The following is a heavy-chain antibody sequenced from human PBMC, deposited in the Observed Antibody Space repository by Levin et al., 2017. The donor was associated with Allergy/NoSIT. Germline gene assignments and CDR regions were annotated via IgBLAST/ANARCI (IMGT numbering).Heavy chain of an antibody. CDR3: ARVSLLDYGDLNDAFDI. CDR2: INPNSGGT. CDR1: GYTFTGYY. J-gene: IGHJ3*02. Sequence: GESLKISCKASGYTFTGYYMHWVRQAPGQGLEWMGRINPNSGGTNYAQKFQGRVTMTRDTSISTAYMELSRLRSDDTAVYYCARVSLLDYGDLNDAFDIWGQGTMVTVSS. V-gene: IGHV1-2*06. D-gene: IGHD4-17*01.